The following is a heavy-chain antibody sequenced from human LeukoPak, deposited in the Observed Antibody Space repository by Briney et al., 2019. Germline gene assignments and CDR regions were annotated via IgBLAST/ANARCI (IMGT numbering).Heavy chain of an antibody. CDR1: GFSFSSYC. CDR2: ITEDGSNT. D-gene: IGHD4-4*01. V-gene: IGHV3-74*01. CDR3: AKPCVRTLTTPFDY. J-gene: IGHJ4*02. Sequence: GGSLRLSCADSGFSFSSYCMRWVRQAPGKGLVWVSRITEDGSNTNYADSVKGRFTISRDNSKNTPYLPMNSLRAEVTAVYNCAKPCVRTLTTPFDYWGQGTLVTVSS.